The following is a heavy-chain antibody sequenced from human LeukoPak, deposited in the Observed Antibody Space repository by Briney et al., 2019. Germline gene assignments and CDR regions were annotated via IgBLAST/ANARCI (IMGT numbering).Heavy chain of an antibody. CDR2: IYSGGST. D-gene: IGHD2-21*02. CDR3: ARMLAYCGGDCFRPTYYFDY. J-gene: IGHJ4*02. CDR1: GFTFSNYA. V-gene: IGHV3-53*01. Sequence: PGGSLRLSCAASGFTFSNYAMNWVRQAPGKGLEWVSVIYSGGSTYYADSVKGRFTISRDNSKNTLYLQMNSLRAEDTAVYYCARMLAYCGGDCFRPTYYFDYWGQGTLVTVSS.